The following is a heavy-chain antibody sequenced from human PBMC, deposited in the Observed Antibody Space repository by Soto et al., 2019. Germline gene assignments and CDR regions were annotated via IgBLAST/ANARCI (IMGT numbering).Heavy chain of an antibody. V-gene: IGHV4-59*08. Sequence: SETLSLTCTVSGGPISSYYWSWIRQPPGKGLEWIGHIYYRGSTNYNPSLKSRVTISVDTSKNQFSLRLSSVTAADTAVYYCARHGLNGVRAFYYYYMDVWGKGTTVTVSS. J-gene: IGHJ6*03. CDR2: IYYRGST. CDR3: ARHGLNGVRAFYYYYMDV. CDR1: GGPISSYY. D-gene: IGHD2-8*01.